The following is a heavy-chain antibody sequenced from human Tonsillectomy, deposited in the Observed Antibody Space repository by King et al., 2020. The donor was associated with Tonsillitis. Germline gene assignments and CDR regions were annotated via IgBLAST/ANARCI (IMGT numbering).Heavy chain of an antibody. J-gene: IGHJ2*01. D-gene: IGHD4-17*01. CDR2: INHSGST. V-gene: IGHV4-34*01. Sequence: VQLQQWGAGLLKPSETLSLTCAVYGGSFSGYYWSWIRQPPGKGLEWIGEINHSGSTNYNPSLKSRVTISVDTSKNQFSLKLRSVTAADTAVYYCARIHRRLRRTFYWYFDLWGRGTLVTVSS. CDR3: ARIHRRLRRTFYWYFDL. CDR1: GGSFSGYY.